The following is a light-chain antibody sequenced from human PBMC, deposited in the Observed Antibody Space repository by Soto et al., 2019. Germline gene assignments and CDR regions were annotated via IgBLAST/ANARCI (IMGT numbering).Light chain of an antibody. CDR3: ATWDDSLSGHYV. CDR2: EVN. Sequence: QSALTQPPSASGSPGQSVTISCTGTNSDIGYYNYVSWYQQHPGKAPKLMIYEVNKRPSGVPDRFSGSKSGTSASLAISGLRSEDEADYYCATWDDSLSGHYVFGTGTKLTVL. V-gene: IGLV2-8*01. J-gene: IGLJ1*01. CDR1: NSDIGYYNY.